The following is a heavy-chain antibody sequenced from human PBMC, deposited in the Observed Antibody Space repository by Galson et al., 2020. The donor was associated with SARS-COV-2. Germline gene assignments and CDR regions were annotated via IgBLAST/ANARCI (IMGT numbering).Heavy chain of an antibody. Sequence: RGSLRLSCAASGFTFSSYGMHWVRQAPGKRLEWVAVISYDGSNKYYADSVKGRFTISRDNSKNTLYLQMNSLRAEDTAVYYCAKVAGEMATMDYWGQGTLVTVSS. V-gene: IGHV3-30*18. CDR2: ISYDGSNK. CDR3: AKVAGEMATMDY. D-gene: IGHD3-10*01. CDR1: GFTFSSYG. J-gene: IGHJ4*02.